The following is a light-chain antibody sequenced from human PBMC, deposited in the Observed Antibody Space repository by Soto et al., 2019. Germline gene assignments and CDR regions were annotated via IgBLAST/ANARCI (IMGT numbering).Light chain of an antibody. V-gene: IGKV3-11*01. CDR2: DAS. CDR3: QRRRNWALT. Sequence: LISSHPNRALSGGGRDILGRRASQSVRRYLAWYHQKPGQAPRRAIYDASKRATGIPGRFGCSGCGTCCHLSISALELEAFAVYYYQRRRNWALTFGRGTKVDIK. J-gene: IGKJ1*01. CDR1: QSVRRY.